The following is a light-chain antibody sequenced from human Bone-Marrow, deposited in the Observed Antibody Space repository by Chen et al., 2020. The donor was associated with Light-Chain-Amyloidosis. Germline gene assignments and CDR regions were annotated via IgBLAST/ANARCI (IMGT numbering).Light chain of an antibody. CDR3: QSADSSGTYEVI. J-gene: IGLJ2*01. Sequence: SYELTQPPSVSVSPGQTARITCSGDDLPTKYAYWYQQKPGQAPVLVIHRDTERPSGISERFSGASSGTPATLTISGVQAEDEADYHGQSADSSGTYEVIFGGGTKL. CDR2: RDT. CDR1: DLPTKY. V-gene: IGLV3-25*03.